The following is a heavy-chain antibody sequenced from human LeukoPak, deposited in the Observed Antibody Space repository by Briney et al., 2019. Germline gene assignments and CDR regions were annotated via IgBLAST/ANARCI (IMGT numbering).Heavy chain of an antibody. CDR1: GYTISSGYN. CDR3: ARAGYDWNYDH. D-gene: IGHD5-12*01. V-gene: IGHV4-38-2*02. CDR2: IDHSGST. Sequence: SETLSLTCTVSGYTISSGYNWGWFWHPPGRGLEWIGNIDHSGSTYYNPSLKSRVTISADTSKNQFSLKLSSVTAADTAVYYCARAGYDWNYDHWGQGTLVTVSS. J-gene: IGHJ4*02.